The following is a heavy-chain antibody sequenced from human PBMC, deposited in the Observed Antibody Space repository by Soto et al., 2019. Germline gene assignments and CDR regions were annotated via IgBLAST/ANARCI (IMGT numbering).Heavy chain of an antibody. CDR2: IIPTLGIA. CDR1: GGTFSSYT. CDR3: ARSSKAAGLDY. J-gene: IGHJ4*02. Sequence: SVKVSCKASGGTFSSYTISWVRQAPGQGLEWMGRIIPTLGIANYAQKFQGRVTITADKSTSTAYMELSSLRSEDTAVYYCARSSKAAGLDYWGQGTLVTVSS. D-gene: IGHD6-13*01. V-gene: IGHV1-69*02.